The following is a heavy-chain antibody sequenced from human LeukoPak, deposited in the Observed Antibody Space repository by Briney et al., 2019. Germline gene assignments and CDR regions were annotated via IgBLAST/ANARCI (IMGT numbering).Heavy chain of an antibody. D-gene: IGHD1-26*01. CDR3: ARPYSGYYFDY. V-gene: IGHV4-39*01. CDR2: IYYSGST. Sequence: KPSETLSLTCTVSGGSISSYYWGWIRQPPGKGLEWIGSIYYSGSTYYNPSLKSRVTISLDTSKNQFSLKLSSVTAADTAVYYCARPYSGYYFDYWGQGTLVTVSS. J-gene: IGHJ4*02. CDR1: GGSISSYY.